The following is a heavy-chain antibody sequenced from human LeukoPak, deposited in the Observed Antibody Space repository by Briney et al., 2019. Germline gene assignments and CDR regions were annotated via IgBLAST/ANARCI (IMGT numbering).Heavy chain of an antibody. J-gene: IGHJ4*02. D-gene: IGHD2-21*02. CDR1: GYTFTSYY. V-gene: IGHV1-46*01. Sequence: SVSLSCKASGYTFTSYYMHWVRQAPGQGLEWMGIINPSGGSTSYAQKFQGRVTMTRDTSTSTVYMELSSLRSEDTAVYYCASHCGGDCSKPFDHWGQGNLVSVSS. CDR3: ASHCGGDCSKPFDH. CDR2: INPSGGST.